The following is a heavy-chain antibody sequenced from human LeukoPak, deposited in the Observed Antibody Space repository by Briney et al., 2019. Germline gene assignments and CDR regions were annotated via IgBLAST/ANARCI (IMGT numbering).Heavy chain of an antibody. Sequence: GASVKLSCKASGYTFSSYDIIWVRQASGQGLEWMGWMNPNSGHTGYAQKFQGRVTMTRSTSISTAYMELTSLTSEDSAVYYCARSIVGVRKRNDYWGQGTLVTVSS. CDR3: ARSIVGVRKRNDY. D-gene: IGHD1-26*01. CDR1: GYTFSSYD. V-gene: IGHV1-8*01. CDR2: MNPNSGHT. J-gene: IGHJ4*02.